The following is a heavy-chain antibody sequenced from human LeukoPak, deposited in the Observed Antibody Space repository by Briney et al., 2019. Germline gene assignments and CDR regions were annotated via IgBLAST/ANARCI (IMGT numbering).Heavy chain of an antibody. D-gene: IGHD3-10*01. CDR3: ARHRRGSYKYYFDY. Sequence: SETLSLTCAVYGGSFSGYYWSWIRQPPGKGLEWIGEINHSGSTNYNPSLKSRVTISVDTSKNQFSLKLSSVTAADTAVYYCARHRRGSYKYYFDYWGQGTLVTVSS. CDR2: INHSGST. CDR1: GGSFSGYY. J-gene: IGHJ4*02. V-gene: IGHV4-34*01.